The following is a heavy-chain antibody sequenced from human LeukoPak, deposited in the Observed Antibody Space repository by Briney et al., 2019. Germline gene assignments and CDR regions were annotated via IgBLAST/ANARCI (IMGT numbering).Heavy chain of an antibody. CDR3: AKDRPAITMVRGRVPGYDY. V-gene: IGHV3-23*01. D-gene: IGHD3-10*01. Sequence: GGSLRLSCAVSGFTFSSYAMSWVRQAPGKGLEWVSAISGSGGSTYYADSVKGRFTISRDNSKNTLYLQMNSLRAEDTAVYYCAKDRPAITMVRGRVPGYDYWGQGTLVTVSS. CDR2: ISGSGGST. CDR1: GFTFSSYA. J-gene: IGHJ4*02.